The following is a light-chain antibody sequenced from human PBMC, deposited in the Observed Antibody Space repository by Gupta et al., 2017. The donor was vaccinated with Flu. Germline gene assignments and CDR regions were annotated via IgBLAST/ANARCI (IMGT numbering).Light chain of an antibody. V-gene: IGKV3-11*01. CDR2: DAS. Sequence: SPAHMSLSKGERATRSCRDSKSVSCLLGWEQQKQVQAPRLIIYDASNKDVGTTVRCGGGGEGKDFTRTSSGRENEVCAGYYGQQRSSPWTFGQGTKVEIK. CDR3: QQRSSPWT. J-gene: IGKJ1*01. CDR1: KSVSCL.